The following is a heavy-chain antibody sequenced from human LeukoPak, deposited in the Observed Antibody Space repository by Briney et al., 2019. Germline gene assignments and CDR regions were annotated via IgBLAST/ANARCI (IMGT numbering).Heavy chain of an antibody. CDR3: ARANTVLRFLERLKSSNKNYGMDV. CDR1: GYTFTSYG. J-gene: IGHJ6*02. Sequence: ASVKVSCKASGYTFTSYGISWVRQAPGQGLEWMGWISAYNGNTNYAQKLQGRVTMTTDTSTSTAYMELRSLRSDDTAVYYCARANTVLRFLERLKSSNKNYGMDVWGQGTTVTVSS. CDR2: ISAYNGNT. V-gene: IGHV1-18*01. D-gene: IGHD3-3*01.